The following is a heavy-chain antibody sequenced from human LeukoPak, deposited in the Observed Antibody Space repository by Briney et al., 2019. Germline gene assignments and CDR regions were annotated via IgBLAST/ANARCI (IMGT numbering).Heavy chain of an antibody. CDR2: IKSKTDGGTT. D-gene: IGHD3-10*01. Sequence: PGGSLRLSCAASGFTFSNAWMSWVCQAPGKGLEWVGRIKSKTDGGTTDYAAPVKGRFTISRDDSKNTLYLQMNSLKTEDTAVYYCTTGPARGYFDYWGQGTLVTVSS. CDR1: GFTFSNAW. J-gene: IGHJ4*02. V-gene: IGHV3-15*01. CDR3: TTGPARGYFDY.